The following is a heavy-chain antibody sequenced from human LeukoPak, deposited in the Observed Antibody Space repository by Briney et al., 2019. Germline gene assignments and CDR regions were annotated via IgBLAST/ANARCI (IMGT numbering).Heavy chain of an antibody. V-gene: IGHV3-43*01. CDR2: ITWDGGST. J-gene: IGHJ4*02. CDR3: AKDAYDYVWGSYRSV. D-gene: IGHD3-16*02. CDR1: GFTFDDYT. Sequence: GGSLRLSCAASGFTFDDYTMHWVRQAPGKGLEWVSLITWDGGSTYYADSVKGRFTISRDNAKNSLYLQMNSLRAEDTALYYCAKDAYDYVWGSYRSVWGQGTLVTVSS.